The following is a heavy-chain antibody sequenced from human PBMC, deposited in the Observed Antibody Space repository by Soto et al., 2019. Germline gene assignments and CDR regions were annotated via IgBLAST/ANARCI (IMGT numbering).Heavy chain of an antibody. J-gene: IGHJ6*03. D-gene: IGHD3-3*01. V-gene: IGHV4-61*01. CDR3: ARGRFSGYYYYYYMDV. CDR2: IYYSGST. Sequence: PSETLSLTCTVSGGSISSGCYYWSWLRQHPGKGLEWIGYIYYSGSTNYNPSLKSRVTISVDTSKNQFSLKLSSVTAADTAVYYCARGRFSGYYYYYYMDVWGKGTTVTVSS. CDR1: GGSISSGCYY.